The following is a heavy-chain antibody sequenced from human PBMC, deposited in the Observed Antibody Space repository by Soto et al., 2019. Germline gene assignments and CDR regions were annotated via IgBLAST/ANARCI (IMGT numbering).Heavy chain of an antibody. CDR1: GYTFTSYD. Sequence: ASVKVSCKASGYTFTSYDINWVRQATGQGLEWMGWMNPNSGNTGYAQKFQGRVTMTRNTSISTAYMELSSLRSEDTAVYYCARDRAYCGGDCFEPDAFDIWGQGTMVTVSS. CDR3: ARDRAYCGGDCFEPDAFDI. V-gene: IGHV1-8*01. J-gene: IGHJ3*02. CDR2: MNPNSGNT. D-gene: IGHD2-21*02.